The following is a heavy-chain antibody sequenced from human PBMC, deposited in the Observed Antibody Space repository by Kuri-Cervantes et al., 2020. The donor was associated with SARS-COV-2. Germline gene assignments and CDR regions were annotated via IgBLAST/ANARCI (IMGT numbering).Heavy chain of an antibody. J-gene: IGHJ5*02. CDR2: ISSSSSYI. V-gene: IGHV3-21*01. CDR3: ATQRGYCSSTSCSLP. D-gene: IGHD2-2*01. CDR1: GFTFSSYS. Sequence: GESLKISCAASGFTFSSYSMNWVRQAPGKGLEWVSAISSSSSYIYYADSVKGRFTISRDNAKNSLYLQMNSLRDEDTAVYYCATQRGYCSSTSCSLPWGQGTLVTVSS.